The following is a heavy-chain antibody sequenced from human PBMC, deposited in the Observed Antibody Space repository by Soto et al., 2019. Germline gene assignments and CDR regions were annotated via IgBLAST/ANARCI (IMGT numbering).Heavy chain of an antibody. CDR2: ISSSSSTI. CDR1: GFTFSSYS. V-gene: IGHV3-48*01. Sequence: EVQLVESGGGLVQPGGSLRLSCAASGFTFSSYSMNWVRQAPGKGLEWVSYISSSSSTIYYADSVKGRFTISRDNAKNSLYLQINSLRAEDTAVYYCARGSGWINGMDVWGQGTTVTVSS. CDR3: ARGSGWINGMDV. J-gene: IGHJ6*02. D-gene: IGHD6-19*01.